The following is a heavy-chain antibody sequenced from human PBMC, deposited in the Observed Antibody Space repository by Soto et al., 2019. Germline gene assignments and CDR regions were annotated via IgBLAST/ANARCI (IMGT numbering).Heavy chain of an antibody. V-gene: IGHV4-59*01. Sequence: SETLSLTCTVSCGSISSYYWRWIRQPPGKGLEWIGCIYYRGSTNYNPSRKSRVTIPVDTSKNQFSLKLSSVTAADTAVYYCARERLERGYYYGMDVWGQGTTVNVSS. CDR2: IYYRGST. CDR3: ARERLERGYYYGMDV. J-gene: IGHJ6*01. D-gene: IGHD1-1*01. CDR1: CGSISSYY.